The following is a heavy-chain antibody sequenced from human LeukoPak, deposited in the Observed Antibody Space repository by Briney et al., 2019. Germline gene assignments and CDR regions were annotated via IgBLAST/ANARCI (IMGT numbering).Heavy chain of an antibody. CDR3: AKGGSGGSYSDYFDY. CDR2: ISGSGGST. Sequence: PGGSLRLSCAASGSTFSSHAMSWVRQAPGKGLEWVSAISGSGGSTYYADSVRGRFTISRDNSKNTLYLQMNSLRAEDTAVYYCAKGGSGGSYSDYFDYWGQGTLVTVSS. J-gene: IGHJ4*02. D-gene: IGHD1-26*01. V-gene: IGHV3-23*01. CDR1: GSTFSSHA.